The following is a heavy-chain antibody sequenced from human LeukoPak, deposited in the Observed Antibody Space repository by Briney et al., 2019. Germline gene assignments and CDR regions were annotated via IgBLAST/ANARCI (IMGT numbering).Heavy chain of an antibody. J-gene: IGHJ5*02. CDR3: ARHATESTIFGVAIPNNWFDP. CDR2: IYYSGST. V-gene: IGHV4-39*01. Sequence: PSETLSLTCTVSGGSISSSSYYWGWIRQPPGKGLEWIGSIYYSGSTYYNPSLKSRVTISVDTSKNQFSLRLSSVTAADTAVYYCARHATESTIFGVAIPNNWFDPWGQGTLVTVSS. D-gene: IGHD3-3*01. CDR1: GGSISSSSYY.